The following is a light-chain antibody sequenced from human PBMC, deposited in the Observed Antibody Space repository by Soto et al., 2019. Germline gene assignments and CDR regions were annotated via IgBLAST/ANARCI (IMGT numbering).Light chain of an antibody. J-gene: IGLJ1*01. CDR3: GTWDSSLSAVV. V-gene: IGLV1-51*01. CDR2: DNN. CDR1: DSNIGKNY. Sequence: SVLTQPASVSAAPGQKVTISCSGTDSNIGKNYVSWYQQFPGTVPKVLIYDNNNRPSGIPDRFSGSKSGTSATLGITGLQTGDEADYYCGTWDSSLSAVVFGAGTKVTVL.